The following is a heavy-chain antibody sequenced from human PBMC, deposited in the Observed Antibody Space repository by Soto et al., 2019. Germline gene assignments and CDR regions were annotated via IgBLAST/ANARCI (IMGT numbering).Heavy chain of an antibody. Sequence: GESLKISCKGSADSFPYYWIAWVRQMPGKGLEWMGTIYPGDSDTRYSPSFQGQVTISADKSISTAYLQWSSLKASDTAMYYCASRSNNWSYFDYWGQGTLVTVSS. CDR1: ADSFPYYW. D-gene: IGHD1-1*01. CDR2: IYPGDSDT. CDR3: ASRSNNWSYFDY. J-gene: IGHJ4*02. V-gene: IGHV5-51*01.